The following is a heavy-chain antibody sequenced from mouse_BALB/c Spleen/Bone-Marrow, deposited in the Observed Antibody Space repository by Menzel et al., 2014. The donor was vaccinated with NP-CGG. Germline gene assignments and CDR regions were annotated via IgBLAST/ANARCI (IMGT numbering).Heavy chain of an antibody. CDR3: ARSTTTVVATDY. CDR1: GYTFTSYW. CDR2: INPSNGRT. Sequence: QAQLQQSGAELVKPGASVKLSCKASGYTFTSYWMHCVKQRPGQGLEWIGEINPSNGRTNYNEKFKSKATLTVDKSSSPPYMQLSSLTSEDSAVYYCARSTTTVVATDYWGQGTPLTVSS. V-gene: IGHV1S81*02. D-gene: IGHD1-1*01. J-gene: IGHJ2*01.